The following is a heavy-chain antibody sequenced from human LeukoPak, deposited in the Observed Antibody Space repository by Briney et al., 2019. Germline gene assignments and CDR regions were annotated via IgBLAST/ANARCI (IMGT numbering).Heavy chain of an antibody. CDR3: AAMIGYFDY. Sequence: PSETLSLTCSVSGVSISSYYWSWLRQTAGKELEWLGRIYTSGSINYNPSLKSRVTMSVDTSKNQFSLKLSSVTAADTAVYYCAAMIGYFDYWGQGIKVTVSS. D-gene: IGHD3-22*01. CDR1: GVSISSYY. V-gene: IGHV4-4*07. CDR2: IYTSGSI. J-gene: IGHJ4*02.